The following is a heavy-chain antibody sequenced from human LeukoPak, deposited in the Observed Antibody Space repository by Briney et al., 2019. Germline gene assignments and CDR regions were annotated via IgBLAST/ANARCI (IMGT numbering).Heavy chain of an antibody. J-gene: IGHJ4*02. D-gene: IGHD3-10*01. CDR3: ARSVLLWLGELSPLAD. CDR1: GFTVSSNY. V-gene: IGHV3-66*01. CDR2: IYSGGST. Sequence: PGGSLRLSCAASGFTVSSNYMSWVRQAPGKGLEWVSVIYSGGSTYYADSVKGRFTISRDNSKNTLYLQMNSLRAEDTAVYYCARSVLLWLGELSPLADWGQGTLVTVSS.